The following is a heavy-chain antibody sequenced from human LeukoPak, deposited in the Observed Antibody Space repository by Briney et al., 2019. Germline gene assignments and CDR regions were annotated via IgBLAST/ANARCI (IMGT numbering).Heavy chain of an antibody. V-gene: IGHV4-34*01. CDR3: ARIPLYSSRNNWFDP. D-gene: IGHD6-13*01. CDR2: INHSGST. Sequence: SETLSLTCAVYGGSFSGYYWSWIRQPPGKGLEWIGEINHSGSTNYNPSLKSRVTISVDTSKNQFSLKPSSVTAADTAVYYCARIPLYSSRNNWFDPWGQGTLVTVSS. CDR1: GGSFSGYY. J-gene: IGHJ5*02.